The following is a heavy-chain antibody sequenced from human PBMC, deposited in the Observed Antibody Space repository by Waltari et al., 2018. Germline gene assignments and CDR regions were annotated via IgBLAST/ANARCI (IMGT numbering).Heavy chain of an antibody. CDR3: ARDMGELPG. Sequence: EVQLVESGGGLVQPGGSLRLACAASGFTFSTYCMSWVRQAPGKGLEWVANIKQDGSEKYYVDSVKGRFTISRDNAKNSLYLQMNSLRAEDTAVYYCARDMGELPGWGQGTLVTVSS. J-gene: IGHJ4*02. V-gene: IGHV3-7*01. CDR2: IKQDGSEK. CDR1: GFTFSTYC. D-gene: IGHD1-26*01.